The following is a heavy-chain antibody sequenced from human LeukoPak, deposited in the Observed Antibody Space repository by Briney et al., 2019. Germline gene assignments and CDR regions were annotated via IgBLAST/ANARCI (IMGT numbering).Heavy chain of an antibody. Sequence: PGGSLRLSCATSGFTFSDHALHWVRQAPGKGLQYVSAISRNGTRTFYADSVKDRFTISRDNSTKTLYLQMGSLRVEDMGVYYCVRDSFYTGYDRGFGYWSQGTLVTVSS. V-gene: IGHV3-64*02. CDR3: VRDSFYTGYDRGFGY. CDR2: ISRNGTRT. D-gene: IGHD5-12*01. J-gene: IGHJ4*02. CDR1: GFTFSDHA.